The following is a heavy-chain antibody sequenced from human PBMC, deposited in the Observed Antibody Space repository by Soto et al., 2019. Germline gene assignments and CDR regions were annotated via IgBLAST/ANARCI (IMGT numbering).Heavy chain of an antibody. CDR1: GYSVTRSDYY. Sequence: SETLSLTCSASGYSVTRSDYYWAWIRQPPRKGLEWMGCLLYSGLTYYNPSCKMRFSLDVDACSSRFSVRLNSVTAADTAVYYWAAVSGSLSGSYGRHGWGQGTTVTVAS. J-gene: IGHJ6*02. CDR2: LLYSGLT. V-gene: IGHV4-39*01. CDR3: AAVSGSLSGSYGRHG. D-gene: IGHD3-3*01.